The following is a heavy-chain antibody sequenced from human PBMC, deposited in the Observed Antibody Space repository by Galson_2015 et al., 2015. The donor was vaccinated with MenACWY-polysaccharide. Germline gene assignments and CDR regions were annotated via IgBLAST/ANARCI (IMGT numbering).Heavy chain of an antibody. Sequence: QSGAEVKKPGEFLKISCKGSGYDFTTYWIAWVRQMPGKGLEWVGIIYPGDSDSTYSPSFQGQVTFSVDKSITTAYLQWASLKASDTAIYYCARLTGPYSYYFYYMDVWGKGTTVTVSS. V-gene: IGHV5-51*01. CDR3: ARLTGPYSYYFYYMDV. J-gene: IGHJ6*03. CDR2: IYPGDSDS. CDR1: GYDFTTYW. D-gene: IGHD3-9*01.